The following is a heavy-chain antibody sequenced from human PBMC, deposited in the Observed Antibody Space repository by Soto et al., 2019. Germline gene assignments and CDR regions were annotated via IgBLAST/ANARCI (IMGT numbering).Heavy chain of an antibody. CDR3: AKDAQLWFGELLSHPGIFHI. V-gene: IGHV3-48*01. CDR1: GFTFSSYS. J-gene: IGHJ3*02. Sequence: PGGSLRLSCAASGFTFSSYSMNWVRQAPGKGLEWVSYISSSSSTTYYADSVKGRFAISRDNSKNTVDLQMNSLRAEDSAIYYFAKDAQLWFGELLSHPGIFHIWGQGTMVTVSS. D-gene: IGHD3-10*01. CDR2: ISSSSSTT.